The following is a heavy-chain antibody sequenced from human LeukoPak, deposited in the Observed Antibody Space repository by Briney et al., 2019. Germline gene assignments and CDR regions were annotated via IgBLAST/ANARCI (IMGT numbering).Heavy chain of an antibody. CDR2: INANNGAT. J-gene: IGHJ4*02. D-gene: IGHD2-15*01. CDR3: AREFGGSCDY. V-gene: IGHV1-2*02. CDR1: GYSITGYY. Sequence: ASVKVSCKASGYSITGYYMHWVRQAPGQGLEWMGWINANNGATKYAQKFQARVTMTRDTSISTAYMEVSSLTSDDTAVYYCAREFGGSCDYWGQGTLVTVSS.